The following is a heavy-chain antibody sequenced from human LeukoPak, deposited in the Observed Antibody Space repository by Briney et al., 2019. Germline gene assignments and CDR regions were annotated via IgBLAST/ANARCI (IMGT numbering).Heavy chain of an antibody. V-gene: IGHV4-39*01. CDR1: GGSILDSTYY. Sequence: SETLSLTCTVSGGSILDSTYYWAWIRQPPGKGLEWIATIFYTGNTHYNPSLKSRVTMSVDTVKNQFSLNLNSVTAADTAVYYCAKQSSGYYYGWFDPWGQGTLVTVSS. D-gene: IGHD3-22*01. CDR2: IFYTGNT. CDR3: AKQSSGYYYGWFDP. J-gene: IGHJ5*02.